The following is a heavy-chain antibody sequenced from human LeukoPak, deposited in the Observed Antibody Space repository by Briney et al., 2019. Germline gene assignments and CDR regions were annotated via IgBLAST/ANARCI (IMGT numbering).Heavy chain of an antibody. CDR2: IWYDGSAK. Sequence: GGSLRLSCTASGFTFSSFGIHWVRQAPGRGLEWMAFIWYDGSAKYFADSVKGRFTVSRDNSKNTLYLQVNSLRAEDTAVYYCARGWGGLGWFFDYWGQGTLVTVSS. J-gene: IGHJ4*02. D-gene: IGHD4-23*01. V-gene: IGHV3-33*01. CDR3: ARGWGGLGWFFDY. CDR1: GFTFSSFG.